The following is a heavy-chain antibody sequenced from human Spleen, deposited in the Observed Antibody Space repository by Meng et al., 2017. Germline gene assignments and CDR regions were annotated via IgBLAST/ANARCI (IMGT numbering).Heavy chain of an antibody. V-gene: IGHV1-18*01. J-gene: IGHJ4*02. D-gene: IGHD3-22*01. Sequence: QLVRAGAAVRKPGASVKVSCKASGYTFTSYGISWVRQAPGQGLEWMGWISAYSGNTNYAQKLQGRVTMTTDTSTSTAYMELRSLRSDDTAVYYCARDRESYYDSSGYFAYYFDYWGQGTLVTVSS. CDR3: ARDRESYYDSSGYFAYYFDY. CDR1: GYTFTSYG. CDR2: ISAYSGNT.